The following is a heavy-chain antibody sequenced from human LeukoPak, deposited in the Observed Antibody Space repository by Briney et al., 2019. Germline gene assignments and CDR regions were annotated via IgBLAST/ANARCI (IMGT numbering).Heavy chain of an antibody. J-gene: IGHJ5*02. CDR3: ARHGSHDSGGGWFDP. Sequence: SETLSLTCAVYGGSFSGYYWSWIRQPPGKGLEWIGEINHSGSTNYNPSLKSRVTISVDTSKNQFSLKLSSVTAADTAVYYCARHGSHDSGGGWFDPWGQGTLVTVSS. V-gene: IGHV4-34*01. D-gene: IGHD4-17*01. CDR2: INHSGST. CDR1: GGSFSGYY.